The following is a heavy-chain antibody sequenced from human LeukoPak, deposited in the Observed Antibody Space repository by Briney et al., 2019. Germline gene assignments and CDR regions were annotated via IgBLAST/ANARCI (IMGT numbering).Heavy chain of an antibody. Sequence: SVTVSCKASGGTFSSYAISWVRQAPGQGLEWMGGIIPIFGTANYAQKFQGRVTITADKSTSTAYMELSSLRSEDTAVYYCVYCSSTSCYAGTFDYWGQGTLVTVSS. CDR3: VYCSSTSCYAGTFDY. J-gene: IGHJ4*02. CDR1: GGTFSSYA. V-gene: IGHV1-69*06. D-gene: IGHD2-2*01. CDR2: IIPIFGTA.